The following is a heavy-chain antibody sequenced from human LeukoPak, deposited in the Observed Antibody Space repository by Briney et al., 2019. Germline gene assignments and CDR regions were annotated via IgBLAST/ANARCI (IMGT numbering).Heavy chain of an antibody. CDR1: GFTFSSYG. V-gene: IGHV1-46*01. CDR3: ARDGDGDKIDP. D-gene: IGHD7-27*01. CDR2: INPSGGST. Sequence: GGSPRLSCAASGFTFSSYGMHWVRQAPGQGLEWMGIINPSGGSTSYAQKFQGRVTMTRDTSTSTVYMELSSLRSEDTAVYYCARDGDGDKIDPWGQGTLVTVSS. J-gene: IGHJ5*02.